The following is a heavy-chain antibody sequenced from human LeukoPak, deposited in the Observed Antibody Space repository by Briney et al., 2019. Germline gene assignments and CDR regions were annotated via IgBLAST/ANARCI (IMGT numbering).Heavy chain of an antibody. J-gene: IGHJ4*02. CDR3: ARANSQLRFLEWFSNQYYFDY. D-gene: IGHD3-3*01. Sequence: ASETLSLTCTVSGGSISSYHWSWIRQPPGKGLEWIGYIYYSGSTNYNPSLKSRVTISVDTSKNQFSLKLSSVTAADTAVYYCARANSQLRFLEWFSNQYYFDYWGQGTLVTVSS. CDR1: GGSISSYH. V-gene: IGHV4-59*01. CDR2: IYYSGST.